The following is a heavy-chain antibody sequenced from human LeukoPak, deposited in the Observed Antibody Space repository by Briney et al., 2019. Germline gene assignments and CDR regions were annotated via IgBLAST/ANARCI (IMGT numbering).Heavy chain of an antibody. CDR1: GYTFTSHY. V-gene: IGHV1-46*01. D-gene: IGHD3-10*01. Sequence: ASVKVPCKASGYTFTSHYIHWVRQAPGQGLEWMGIINPSAGSTDYAQTFQGRVTLTRDTSTSTVYMELSSLRSEDTAVYYCARSDYYGSGSFDYWGQGTLVTVSS. CDR3: ARSDYYGSGSFDY. J-gene: IGHJ4*02. CDR2: INPSAGST.